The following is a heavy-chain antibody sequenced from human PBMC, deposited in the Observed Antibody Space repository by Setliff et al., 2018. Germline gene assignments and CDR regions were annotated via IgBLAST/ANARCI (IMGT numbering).Heavy chain of an antibody. CDR3: ARQPMDTIMVTFDY. J-gene: IGHJ4*02. Sequence: SVKVSCKASRGTFSSYGITWVRQAPGQGLEWMGGIIPIFGTTDYAQKFQGRVTITTDESTSTAYMELSSLRSDDTAVYYCARQPMDTIMVTFDYWGQGILVTVSS. V-gene: IGHV1-69*05. CDR2: IIPIFGTT. D-gene: IGHD5-12*01. CDR1: RGTFSSYG.